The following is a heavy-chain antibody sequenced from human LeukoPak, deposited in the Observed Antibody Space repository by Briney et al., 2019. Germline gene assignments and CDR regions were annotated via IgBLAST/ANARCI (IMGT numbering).Heavy chain of an antibody. CDR1: GYTFTNYG. Sequence: ASVNVSCQSSGYTFTNYGIRWVRQAPGQGRAGMGWISAYNGNTNYAQKLQGSVTITTDTTTSTAYMELRSLRPDDTTVYYCARLPARDIVVVPAAICADYWGQGTLVTVSS. D-gene: IGHD2-2*02. J-gene: IGHJ4*02. V-gene: IGHV1-18*01. CDR3: ARLPARDIVVVPAAICADY. CDR2: ISAYNGNT.